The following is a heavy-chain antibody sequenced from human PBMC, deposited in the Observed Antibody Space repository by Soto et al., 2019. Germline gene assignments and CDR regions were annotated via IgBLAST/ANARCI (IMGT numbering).Heavy chain of an antibody. CDR2: INPMLGVA. CDR3: ARGPAQFDP. CDR1: GGSFSRLV. J-gene: IGHJ5*02. Sequence: GAAVKVSCKASGGSFSRLVISWLRQAPGQGPEWMGGINPMLGVANFAQKFQDRVAITADESTTTAYMELSSLRSEDTAVYYCARGPAQFDPWGQGTLVTSPQ. V-gene: IGHV1-69*10. D-gene: IGHD2-2*01.